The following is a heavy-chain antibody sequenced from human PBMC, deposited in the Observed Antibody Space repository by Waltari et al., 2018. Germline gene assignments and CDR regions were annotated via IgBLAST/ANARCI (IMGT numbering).Heavy chain of an antibody. CDR1: GLHLSSYS. V-gene: IGHV3-7*03. CDR3: ARGRYVPGP. J-gene: IGHJ5*02. CDR2: IKEDGTEK. D-gene: IGHD3-10*02. Sequence: EVQLVESGGGLVQPGGSLRLPCSASGLHLSSYSMTWVRQAPGKGLEWVANIKEDGTEKKYVDSVKGRFTISRDNAKNSLYLEMNSLRVEDTAVYYCARGRYVPGPWGQGTLVTVSS.